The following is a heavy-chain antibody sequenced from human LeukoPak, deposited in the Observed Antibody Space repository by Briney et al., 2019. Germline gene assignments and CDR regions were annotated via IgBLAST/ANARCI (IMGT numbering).Heavy chain of an antibody. CDR3: ARPMVEYSSSKAWFDP. CDR1: GGSISSGGYY. V-gene: IGHV4-31*03. CDR2: IYYSGST. D-gene: IGHD6-6*01. Sequence: NPSETLSLTCTVSGGSISSGGYYWSWIRQHPGKGLEWIGYIYYSGSTYYNPSLKSRVTISVDTSKNQFSLKLSSVTAADTAVYYCARPMVEYSSSKAWFDPWGQGTLVTVSS. J-gene: IGHJ5*02.